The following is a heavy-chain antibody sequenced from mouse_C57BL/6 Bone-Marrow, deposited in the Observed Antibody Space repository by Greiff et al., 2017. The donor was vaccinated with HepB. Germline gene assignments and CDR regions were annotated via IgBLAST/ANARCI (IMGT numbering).Heavy chain of an antibody. CDR2: IYPRDGST. D-gene: IGHD2-5*01. Sequence: VHLVESGPELVKPGASVKLSCKASGYTFTSYDINWVKQRPGQGLEWIGWIYPRDGSTKYNEKFKGKATLTVDTSSSTAYMELHSLTSEDSAVYFCAREDSNYVFDYWGQGTTLTVSS. J-gene: IGHJ2*01. CDR3: AREDSNYVFDY. V-gene: IGHV1-85*01. CDR1: GYTFTSYD.